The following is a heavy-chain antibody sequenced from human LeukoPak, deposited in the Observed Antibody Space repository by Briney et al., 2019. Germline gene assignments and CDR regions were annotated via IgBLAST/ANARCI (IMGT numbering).Heavy chain of an antibody. J-gene: IGHJ4*02. CDR3: MKGSPFGDH. Sequence: GESLTLSCAAPGFTFATYWMHWVRQAPGKGLEWVADIKEYGSVKNYVGSVKGRFTISRDNAKNSLYLQMNSLRAEDTAVYYCMKGSPFGDHWGQGILVTVSS. D-gene: IGHD3-16*01. V-gene: IGHV3-7*03. CDR2: IKEYGSVK. CDR1: GFTFATYW.